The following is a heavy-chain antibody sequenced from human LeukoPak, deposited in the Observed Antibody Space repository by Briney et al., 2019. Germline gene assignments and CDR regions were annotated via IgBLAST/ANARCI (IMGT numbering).Heavy chain of an antibody. J-gene: IGHJ6*02. D-gene: IGHD2-2*01. CDR2: ISSSSSYI. CDR3: ARDQYCSSTSCYFPYYYYYGMDV. V-gene: IGHV3-21*01. CDR1: GFTFSSYS. Sequence: GGSLRLSCAASGFTFSSYSMNWVRQAPGKGLEWVSSISSSSSYIYYADSVKGRFTISRDNAKNSLYLQMNSLRAEDTAVYYCARDQYCSSTSCYFPYYYYYGMDVWGQGTTVTVSS.